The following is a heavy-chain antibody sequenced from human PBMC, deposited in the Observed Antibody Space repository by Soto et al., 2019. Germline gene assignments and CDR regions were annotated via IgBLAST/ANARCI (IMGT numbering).Heavy chain of an antibody. J-gene: IGHJ4*02. CDR2: IKSKLRDGET. CDR3: CADGTNYGSCDY. Sequence: PGGSLRLSCAASGFRFSDAWMTWVRQVPGRGLEWVGRIKSKLRDGETDYAAAVKGRFTISRDDSKSTLYLHMHSLTAEDTAVYYCCADGTNYGSCDYWGQGALVTVSS. V-gene: IGHV3-15*01. CDR1: GFRFSDAW. D-gene: IGHD1-1*01.